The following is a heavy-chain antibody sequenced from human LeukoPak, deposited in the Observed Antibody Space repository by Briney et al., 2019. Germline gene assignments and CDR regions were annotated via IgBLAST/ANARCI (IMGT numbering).Heavy chain of an antibody. J-gene: IGHJ4*02. CDR1: GGTFTSYA. Sequence: SVKVSCKASGGTFTSYAISWVRQAPGQGLEWMGGIIPIFGTANYAQKFQGRVTITADESTSTAYMELSSLRSEDTAVYYCAREEVRGVRNFDYWGQGTLVTVSS. D-gene: IGHD3-10*01. CDR2: IIPIFGTA. CDR3: AREEVRGVRNFDY. V-gene: IGHV1-69*01.